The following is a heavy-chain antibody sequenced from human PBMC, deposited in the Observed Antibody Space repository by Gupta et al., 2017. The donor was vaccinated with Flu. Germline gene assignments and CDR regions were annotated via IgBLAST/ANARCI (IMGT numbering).Heavy chain of an antibody. Sequence: YWVTGVRQSRGKGRDRVVNIKQDGREKYYVDSVKARCTLARENAKSLLYQQMNSLRGEDTAVNYCAREVVVMRSATGYVDCWGQGTLVTVSS. CDR2: IKQDGREK. V-gene: IGHV3-7*01. D-gene: IGHD2-15*01. CDR1: YW. J-gene: IGHJ4*02. CDR3: AREVVVMRSATGYVDC.